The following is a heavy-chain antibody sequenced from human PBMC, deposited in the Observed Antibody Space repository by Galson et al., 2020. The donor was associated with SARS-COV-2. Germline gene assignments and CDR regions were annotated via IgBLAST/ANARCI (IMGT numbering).Heavy chain of an antibody. CDR3: ARASYNYYYMDV. Sequence: SVKVSCKASGGTFSSYAISWVRQAPGQGLEWMGRIIPIFGTANYAQKFQGRVTITADESTSTAYMELSSLTSEDTAVYYCARASYNYYYMDVWGKGTTVTISS. CDR1: GGTFSSYA. J-gene: IGHJ6*03. CDR2: IIPIFGTA. V-gene: IGHV1-69*13.